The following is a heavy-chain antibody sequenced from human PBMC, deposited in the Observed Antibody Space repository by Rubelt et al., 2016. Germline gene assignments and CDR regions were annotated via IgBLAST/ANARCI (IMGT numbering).Heavy chain of an antibody. V-gene: IGHV4-61*08. CDR3: ARAGSSLRF. Sequence: QLQLQESGPGLVKASETLSLTCSVSGGSISSGVYYGGWIRQPPGKGLEWIGYIYFTGSTNYNPSLKSRLTISVDTSRNQFSRKLSSVTAADTAVYFCARAGSSLRFWGQGTLVTVSS. J-gene: IGHJ4*02. CDR1: GGSISSGVYY. CDR2: IYFTGST. D-gene: IGHD6-13*01.